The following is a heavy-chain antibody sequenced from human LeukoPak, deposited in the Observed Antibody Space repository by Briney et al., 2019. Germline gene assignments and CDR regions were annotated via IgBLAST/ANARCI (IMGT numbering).Heavy chain of an antibody. CDR1: GYTFTSYG. Sequence: GASVKVSCKASGYTFTSYGISWVRQAPGQGLEWMEWISAYNGNTNYAQKLQGRVTMTTDTSTSTAYMELRSLRSDDTAVYYCARTDLPVRRHWFDPWGQGTLVTVSS. V-gene: IGHV1-18*01. CDR3: ARTDLPVRRHWFDP. J-gene: IGHJ5*02. D-gene: IGHD2-8*01. CDR2: ISAYNGNT.